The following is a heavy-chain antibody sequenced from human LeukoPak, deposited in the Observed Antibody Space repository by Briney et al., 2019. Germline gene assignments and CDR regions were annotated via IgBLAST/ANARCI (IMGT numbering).Heavy chain of an antibody. Sequence: SETLSLTCTVSGYSLSSGYYWGWIRQPPGKGLEWIGSIYHSGSTYYNPSLKSRVTISVDTSKNQFSLKLSSVTAADTAVYYCARELFRGSGSYYIYWGQGTLVTVSS. J-gene: IGHJ4*02. CDR1: GYSLSSGYY. CDR3: ARELFRGSGSYYIY. CDR2: IYHSGST. V-gene: IGHV4-38-2*02. D-gene: IGHD3-10*01.